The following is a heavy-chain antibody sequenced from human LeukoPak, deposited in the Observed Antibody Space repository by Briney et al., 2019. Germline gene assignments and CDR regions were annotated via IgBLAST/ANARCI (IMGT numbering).Heavy chain of an antibody. V-gene: IGHV4-61*02. CDR2: IYTSGST. J-gene: IGHJ5*02. Sequence: SQTLSLTCTVSGGSISSGSYYWSWIRQPAGKGLEWIGRIYTSGSTNYNPSLKSRVTISVDTSKNQFSLKLSSVTAADTAVYYCASRPAHDYGDLAWFDPWGQGTLVTVSS. CDR3: ASRPAHDYGDLAWFDP. CDR1: GGSISSGSYY. D-gene: IGHD4-17*01.